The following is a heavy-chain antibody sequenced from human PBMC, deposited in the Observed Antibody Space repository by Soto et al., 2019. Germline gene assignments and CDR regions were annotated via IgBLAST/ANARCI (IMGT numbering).Heavy chain of an antibody. V-gene: IGHV1-3*01. CDR3: ARDHADLDVPLTPKRIAAAGRDPYMDY. CDR1: GYTFTSYA. CDR2: INAGNGNT. J-gene: IGHJ4*02. Sequence: ASVKVSCKASGYTFTSYAMHWVRQAPGQRLEWMGWINAGNGNTKYSQKFQGRVTITRDTSASTAYMELSSLRSEDTAVYYCARDHADLDVPLTPKRIAAAGRDPYMDYWGQGTLVTVSS. D-gene: IGHD6-13*01.